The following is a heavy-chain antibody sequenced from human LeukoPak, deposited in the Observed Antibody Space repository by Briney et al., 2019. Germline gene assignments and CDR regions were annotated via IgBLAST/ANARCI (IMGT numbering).Heavy chain of an antibody. J-gene: IGHJ1*01. CDR1: GGSFSGYY. CDR3: ARGPRWLGQYFQH. Sequence: SETLSLTCAVYGGSFSGYYWSWIRQPPGKGLEWIGEINHSGSTNYNPSLKGRVTISVDTSKNQFSLKLSSVTAADTAVYYCARGPRWLGQYFQHWGQGTLVTVSS. D-gene: IGHD6-19*01. CDR2: INHSGST. V-gene: IGHV4-34*01.